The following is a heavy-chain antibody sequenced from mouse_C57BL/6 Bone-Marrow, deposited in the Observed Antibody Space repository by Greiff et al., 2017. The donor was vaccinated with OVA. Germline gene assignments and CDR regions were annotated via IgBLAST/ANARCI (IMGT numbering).Heavy chain of an antibody. CDR2: IYPGSGNT. V-gene: IGHV1-66*01. CDR3: ARLWLLRGYFDY. Sequence: QVQLQQSGPELVKPGASVKISCKASGYSFTSYYIHWVKQRPGQGLEWIGWIYPGSGNTKYNEKFKGKATLTADTSSSTAYMQLSSLTSEDSAVYYCARLWLLRGYFDYWGQGTTLTVSS. CDR1: GYSFTSYY. J-gene: IGHJ2*01. D-gene: IGHD2-3*01.